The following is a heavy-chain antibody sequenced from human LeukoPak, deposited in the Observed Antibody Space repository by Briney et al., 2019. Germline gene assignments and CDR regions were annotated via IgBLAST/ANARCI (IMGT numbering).Heavy chain of an antibody. Sequence: PGGSLRLSCAASGFTFSSYAMHWVRQAPGKGLEWVSVISYDGSNKYYADSVKGRFTISRDNSKNTLYLQMNSLRAEDTAVYYCARELEDGYTYGCAFDIWGQGTMVTVSS. CDR3: ARELEDGYTYGCAFDI. J-gene: IGHJ3*02. D-gene: IGHD5-18*01. CDR2: ISYDGSNK. CDR1: GFTFSSYA. V-gene: IGHV3-30-3*01.